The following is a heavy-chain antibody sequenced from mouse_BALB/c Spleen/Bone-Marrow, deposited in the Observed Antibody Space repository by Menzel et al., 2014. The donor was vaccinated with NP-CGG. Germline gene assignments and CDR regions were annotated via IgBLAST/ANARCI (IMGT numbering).Heavy chain of an antibody. J-gene: IGHJ4*01. CDR3: TRKGALITHYYAMDY. CDR1: GFTFSSFG. V-gene: IGHV5-17*02. Sequence: EVKLVESGGGLVQPGGSRKLSCAASGFTFSSFGMHWVRQAPEKGLEWVAYISSGSSTIYYADTVKGRFTISRDNPKNXLFLQMTSLRSEDTAMYYCTRKGALITHYYAMDYWGQGTSVTVSS. D-gene: IGHD2-4*01. CDR2: ISSGSSTI.